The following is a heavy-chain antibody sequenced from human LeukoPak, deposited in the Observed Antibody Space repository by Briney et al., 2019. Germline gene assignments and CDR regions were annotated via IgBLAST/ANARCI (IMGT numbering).Heavy chain of an antibody. D-gene: IGHD3-3*01. CDR3: VRSRGVENWFDP. J-gene: IGHJ5*02. V-gene: IGHV1-2*04. CDR1: GYIFTNYG. Sequence: ASVKVSCKTSGYIFTNYGVSWVRQAPGQGLEWMGWINPSSGGTNYAQKFQGWVTMTRDTSISTAYMELSRLRSDDTAVYYCVRSRGVENWFDPWGQGTLVTVSS. CDR2: INPSSGGT.